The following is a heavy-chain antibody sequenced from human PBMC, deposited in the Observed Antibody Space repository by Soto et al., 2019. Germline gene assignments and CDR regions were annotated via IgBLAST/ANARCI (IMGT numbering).Heavy chain of an antibody. CDR1: GYTFTSYG. V-gene: IGHV1-69*13. D-gene: IGHD6-13*01. Sequence: ASVKVSCKASGYTFTSYGISWVRQAPGQGLEWMGGIIPRSGTSNYAQKFQGRVTITADESTSTAYMELSSLRSEDTAVYYCERGWGSSWPHNWFDPWGQGTLVTVSS. CDR3: ERGWGSSWPHNWFDP. CDR2: IIPRSGTS. J-gene: IGHJ5*02.